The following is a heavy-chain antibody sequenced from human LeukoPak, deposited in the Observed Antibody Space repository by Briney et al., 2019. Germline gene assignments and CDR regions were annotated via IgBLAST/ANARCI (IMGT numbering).Heavy chain of an antibody. Sequence: GGSLRLSCAASGFNFANHVMSWVRQTPGKGLEWVSAISGGGDITYCADSVRGRFTISRDNSKDTLFLQMHSLRPGDTAVYYCVREDTPATANYWGQGTLVTISS. D-gene: IGHD2-21*02. J-gene: IGHJ4*02. V-gene: IGHV3-23*01. CDR1: GFNFANHV. CDR2: ISGGGDIT. CDR3: VREDTPATANY.